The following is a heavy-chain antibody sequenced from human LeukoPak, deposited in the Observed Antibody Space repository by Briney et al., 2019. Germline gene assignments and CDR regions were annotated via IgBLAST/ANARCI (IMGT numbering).Heavy chain of an antibody. CDR2: INHSGST. J-gene: IGHJ6*02. V-gene: IGHV4-34*01. Sequence: PSETLSLTCAVYGGSFGGYYWSWIRQPPGKGLEWIGEINHSGSTNYNPSLKSRVTISVDTSKNRFSLKLSSVTAADTAVYYCARVVVVVAVTRPYYYGMDVWGQGTTVTVSS. CDR3: ARVVVVVAVTRPYYYGMDV. CDR1: GGSFGGYY. D-gene: IGHD2-15*01.